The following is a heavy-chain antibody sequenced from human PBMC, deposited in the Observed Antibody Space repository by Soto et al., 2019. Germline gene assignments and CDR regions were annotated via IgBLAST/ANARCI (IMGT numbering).Heavy chain of an antibody. Sequence: SETLSLTCTVSGGSISSYYWSWIRQPPGKXLEWIGYIYYSGSTNYNPSLKSRVTISVDTSKNQFSLKLSSVTAADTAVYYCARVKRELELPADYYYYGMDVWGQGTTVTVSS. V-gene: IGHV4-59*01. CDR1: GGSISSYY. D-gene: IGHD1-7*01. CDR3: ARVKRELELPADYYYYGMDV. J-gene: IGHJ6*02. CDR2: IYYSGST.